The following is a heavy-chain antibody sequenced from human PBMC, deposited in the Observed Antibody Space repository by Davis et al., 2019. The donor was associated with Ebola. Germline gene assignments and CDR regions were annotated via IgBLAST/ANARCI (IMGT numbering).Heavy chain of an antibody. J-gene: IGHJ4*02. D-gene: IGHD3-10*01. CDR2: IFSNDEK. CDR1: GFSLSSSAVG. Sequence: SGPTLVKPTQTLTLTCTFSGFSLSSSAVGVGWIRQPPGKALEWLAHIFSNDEKSYSTSLKSRLTISKDTSKSQVVLTMTNVDPVDTATYYCARKGITSYYLDFWGQGTLVTVSS. V-gene: IGHV2-26*01. CDR3: ARKGITSYYLDF.